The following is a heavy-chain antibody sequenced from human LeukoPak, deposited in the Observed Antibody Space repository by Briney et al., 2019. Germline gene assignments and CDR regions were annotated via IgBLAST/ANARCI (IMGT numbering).Heavy chain of an antibody. J-gene: IGHJ5*02. D-gene: IGHD1-26*01. CDR1: GGSISRSSYY. CDR3: ARQAVLGATRWFDP. Sequence: SETLSLTCTVSGGSISRSSYYWGWIRQPPGKALKWIGGIYYSGSTYYNPSLKSRVTLSVDTSKNQFSLKLSSVTAADTALYYCARQAVLGATRWFDPWGQGTLVTVSS. V-gene: IGHV4-39*01. CDR2: IYYSGST.